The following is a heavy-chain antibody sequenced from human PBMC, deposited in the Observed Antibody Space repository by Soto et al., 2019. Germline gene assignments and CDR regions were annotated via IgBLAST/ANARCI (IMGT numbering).Heavy chain of an antibody. CDR3: ARVAVAGPFDY. J-gene: IGHJ4*02. D-gene: IGHD6-19*01. V-gene: IGHV3-33*01. CDR1: GFTFSSYG. Sequence: ESGGGVVQPGRSLRLSCAASGFTFSSYGMHWVRQAPGKGLEWVAVIWYDGSNKYYADSVKGRFTISRDNSKNTLYLQMNSLRAEDTAVYYCARVAVAGPFDYWGQGTLVTVSS. CDR2: IWYDGSNK.